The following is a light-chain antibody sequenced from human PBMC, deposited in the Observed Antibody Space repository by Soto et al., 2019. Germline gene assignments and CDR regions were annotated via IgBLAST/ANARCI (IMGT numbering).Light chain of an antibody. J-gene: IGKJ4*01. CDR3: QQYNTYPLT. CDR2: KAS. CDR1: QIISTW. Sequence: DIQMTKSPSTLSASVGDRVTITSRASQIISTWWAWYQQKPGKAPKLLIYKASNLEGGVPSRFSGSGSGAEFNITISSLQPDDFATYYCQQYNTYPLTFGGGTTVEIK. V-gene: IGKV1-5*03.